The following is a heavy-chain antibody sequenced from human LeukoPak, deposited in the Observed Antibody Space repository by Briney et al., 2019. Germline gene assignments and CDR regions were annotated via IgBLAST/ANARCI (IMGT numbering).Heavy chain of an antibody. Sequence: SQTLSLTCAISGESVSSTGASWNWIRQSPSRGLEWLGRTYYRSQWYYEYALSVKSRIIVAPDTSKNQFSLQLNSVTPEDTAVYYCVRGNYNFDYWGQGALVTVSS. V-gene: IGHV6-1*01. J-gene: IGHJ4*02. D-gene: IGHD5-24*01. CDR3: VRGNYNFDY. CDR2: TYYRSQWYY. CDR1: GESVSSTGAS.